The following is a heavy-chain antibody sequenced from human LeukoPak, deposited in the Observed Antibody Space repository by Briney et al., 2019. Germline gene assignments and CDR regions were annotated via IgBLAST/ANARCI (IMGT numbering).Heavy chain of an antibody. CDR1: GGSISSYY. CDR2: IYYSGST. J-gene: IGHJ6*02. CDR3: ASGRRFLEWLSPYYYYYGMDV. V-gene: IGHV4-59*08. D-gene: IGHD3-3*01. Sequence: PSETLSLTCTVSGGSISSYYWSWIRQPPGKGLEWIGYIYYSGSTNYNPSLKSRVTISVDTSKNQFSLKLSSVTAADTAVYYCASGRRFLEWLSPYYYYYGMDVWGQGTTVTVSS.